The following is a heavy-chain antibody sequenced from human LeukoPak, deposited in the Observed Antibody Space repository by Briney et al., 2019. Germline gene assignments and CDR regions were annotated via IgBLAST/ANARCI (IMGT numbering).Heavy chain of an antibody. CDR2: IYHSGNT. V-gene: IGHV4-38-2*01. CDR1: GHSIRSGSY. J-gene: IGHJ4*02. Sequence: SETLSLTCDVSGHSIRSGSYWGWIWQPPGKGLEWIGSIYHSGNTYYNSSLKSRLIISVDTSKNQISLKLSSVAAADTAIYYCARARGGSGDRVIFDIWGQGTLVTISS. CDR3: ARARGGSGDRVIFDI. D-gene: IGHD1-26*01.